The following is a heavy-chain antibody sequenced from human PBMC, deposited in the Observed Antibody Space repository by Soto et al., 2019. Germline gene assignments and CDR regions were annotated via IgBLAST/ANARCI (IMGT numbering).Heavy chain of an antibody. D-gene: IGHD3-22*01. CDR2: INAGNGKT. Sequence: ASVKVSCKASGYTFTIYTIHWVRQAPGQRLEWMGWINAGNGKTKYSQKFQGRVTITRDTSASTAYMELSSLRSEDTAVYYCARDRGITTDAFDLWGQGTMVTVSS. V-gene: IGHV1-3*01. CDR3: ARDRGITTDAFDL. J-gene: IGHJ3*01. CDR1: GYTFTIYT.